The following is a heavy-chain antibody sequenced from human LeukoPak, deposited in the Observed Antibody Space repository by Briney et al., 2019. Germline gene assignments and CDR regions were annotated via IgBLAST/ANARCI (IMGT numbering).Heavy chain of an antibody. CDR1: GGSISSYY. J-gene: IGHJ4*02. D-gene: IGHD5-18*01. CDR3: ARDQGYSYGLGY. Sequence: PSETLSLTCTVSGGSISSYYWTWIRQPPGKGLEWIGYIYYSGSTNYNPSLKSRVTISVDTSKNQFSLKLSSVTAADTAVYYCARDQGYSYGLGYWGQGTLVTVSS. V-gene: IGHV4-59*01. CDR2: IYYSGST.